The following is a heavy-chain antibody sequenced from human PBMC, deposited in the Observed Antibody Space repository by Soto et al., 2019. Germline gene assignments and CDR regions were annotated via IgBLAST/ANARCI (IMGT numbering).Heavy chain of an antibody. CDR3: ARDYYDSSGTPWNWFDP. J-gene: IGHJ5*02. CDR1: GYTFTSYY. V-gene: IGHV1-46*01. D-gene: IGHD3-22*01. CDR2: INPSGGST. Sequence: GASVKVSCKASGYTFTSYYMHWVRQAPGQGLEWMGIINPSGGSTSYAQKFQGRVTMTRDTSTSTAYMELSSLRSEDTAVYYCARDYYDSSGTPWNWFDPWGQGTLVTVSS.